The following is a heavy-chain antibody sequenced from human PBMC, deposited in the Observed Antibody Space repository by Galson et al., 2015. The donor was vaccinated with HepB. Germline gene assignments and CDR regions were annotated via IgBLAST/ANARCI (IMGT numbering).Heavy chain of an antibody. D-gene: IGHD6-19*01. CDR1: GFTFSSYG. Sequence: SLRLSCAASGFTFSSYGMHWVRQAPGKGLEWVAFIRYDGSNKYYADSVKGRFTISRDNSKNTLYLQMNSLRAEDTAVYYCAKVPAVAAPDYEYWGQGTLVTVSS. CDR3: AKVPAVAAPDYEY. J-gene: IGHJ4*02. V-gene: IGHV3-30*02. CDR2: IRYDGSNK.